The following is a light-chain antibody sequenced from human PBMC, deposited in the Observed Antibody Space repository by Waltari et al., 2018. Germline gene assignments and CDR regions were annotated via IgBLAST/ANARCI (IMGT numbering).Light chain of an antibody. CDR3: HQTYNSPFT. Sequence: DIHTTQSPSSLSASIGDRVTLTCRASQTISHFLNWYQQKPGKAPKLLVYLASNLQSGVPSKFSGRGSGTDFTLTISSLQPDDFATYFCHQTYNSPFTFGPGTKVDVK. J-gene: IGKJ3*01. CDR1: QTISHF. V-gene: IGKV1-39*01. CDR2: LAS.